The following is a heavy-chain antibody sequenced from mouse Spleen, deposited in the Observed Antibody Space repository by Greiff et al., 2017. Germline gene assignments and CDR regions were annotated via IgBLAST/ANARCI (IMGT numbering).Heavy chain of an antibody. V-gene: IGHV3-8*02. D-gene: IGHD1-1*01. J-gene: IGHJ4*01. CDR2: ISYSGST. CDR1: GDSITSGY. Sequence: VQLQQSGPSLVKPSQTLSLTCSVTGDSITSGYWNWIRKFPGNKLEYMGYISYSGSTYYNPSLKSRISITRDTSKNQYYLQLNSVTTEDTATYYCARWDYYGSSYYAMDYWGQGTSVTVSS. CDR3: ARWDYYGSSYYAMDY.